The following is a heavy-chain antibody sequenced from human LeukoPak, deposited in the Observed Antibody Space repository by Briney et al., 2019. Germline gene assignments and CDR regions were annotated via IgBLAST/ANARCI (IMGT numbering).Heavy chain of an antibody. CDR1: GYTFDTYW. J-gene: IGHJ4*02. V-gene: IGHV5-51*01. CDR3: AIRAYYDTRGYYYFDY. CDR2: IYPGDSDT. Sequence: GESLKISCKGSGYTFDTYWIGWVRQMPGKGLEWMGIIYPGDSDTRYSPSFQGQVTISADRSINTVYLQWSSLKASDTAMYYCAIRAYYDTRGYYYFDYWAQGTLVTVSS. D-gene: IGHD3-22*01.